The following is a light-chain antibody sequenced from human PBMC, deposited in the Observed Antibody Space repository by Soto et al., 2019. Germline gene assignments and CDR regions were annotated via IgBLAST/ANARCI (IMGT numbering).Light chain of an antibody. CDR1: QSVGGTY. V-gene: IGKV3-20*01. CDR3: QQYGSAPFT. J-gene: IGKJ5*01. CDR2: GAS. Sequence: EIVLTQSQGTLSFSPLEREALXSRPSQSVGGTYLAWYQQKPGQAPRLLMYGASSRATGIPDRFRGSGSGTDFTLTISRLEPEDFAVYYCQQYGSAPFTFGQGTRLEIK.